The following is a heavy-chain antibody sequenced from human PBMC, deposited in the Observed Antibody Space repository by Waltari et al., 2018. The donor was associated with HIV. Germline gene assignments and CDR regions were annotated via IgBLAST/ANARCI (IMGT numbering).Heavy chain of an antibody. CDR1: GFSFSDYG. Sequence: QVQLVESGGGVVQPGTSLRLSCVTSGFSFSDYGMHWVRQAPGQRLEWVAFIWHDGRKQFYADSVRGRFTISRDFSKNTLYLQMNSVRGEDTAVYYFARKVFEPVGGTVYHFDNWGQGTLVTVSS. CDR2: IWHDGRKQ. J-gene: IGHJ4*02. D-gene: IGHD6-19*01. V-gene: IGHV3-33*01. CDR3: ARKVFEPVGGTVYHFDN.